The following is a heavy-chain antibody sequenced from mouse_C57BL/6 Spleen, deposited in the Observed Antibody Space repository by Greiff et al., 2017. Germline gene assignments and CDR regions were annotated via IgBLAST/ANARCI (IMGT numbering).Heavy chain of an antibody. CDR1: GFTFSSYG. V-gene: IGHV5-6*01. J-gene: IGHJ1*03. D-gene: IGHD1-1*01. CDR3: ARHFGSSYRDWYVDV. Sequence: EVQLVESGGDLVKPGGSLKLSCAASGFTFSSYGMSWVRQTPDKRLEWVPTISSGGSYTYSPDSVKGRFTISRGNAKNTLYLQMSRLKSEDTAMYYCARHFGSSYRDWYVDVWGTWTTVTVSA. CDR2: ISSGGSYT.